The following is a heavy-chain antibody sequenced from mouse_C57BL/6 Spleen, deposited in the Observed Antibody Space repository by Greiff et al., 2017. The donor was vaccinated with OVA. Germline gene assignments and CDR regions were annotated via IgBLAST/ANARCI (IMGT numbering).Heavy chain of an antibody. V-gene: IGHV1-50*01. CDR3: ARDPAQATGMDY. Sequence: QVQLQQPGAELVKPGASVKLSCKASGYTFTSYWMQWVKQRPGQGLEWIGEIDPSDSYTNYNQKFKGKATLTVDTSSSTAYMQLSSLTSEDSAVYYCARDPAQATGMDYWGQGASVTVSS. CDR1: GYTFTSYW. D-gene: IGHD3-2*02. J-gene: IGHJ4*01. CDR2: IDPSDSYT.